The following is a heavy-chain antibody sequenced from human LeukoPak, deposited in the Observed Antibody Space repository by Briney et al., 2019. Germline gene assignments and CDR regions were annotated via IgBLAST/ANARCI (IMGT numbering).Heavy chain of an antibody. Sequence: GESLKISCKGSGYSFTSYWIGWVRQMPGKGLEWMGIIYPDDSDTRYSPSFEGQVIISVDKSISTAYLQWSSLKASDTSTYYCARHAHCSISVCYSNYYYYTDATGDGTTVTAS. CDR1: GYSFTSYW. CDR2: IYPDDSDT. V-gene: IGHV5-51*01. J-gene: IGHJ6*03. D-gene: IGHD2-8*01. CDR3: ARHAHCSISVCYSNYYYYTDA.